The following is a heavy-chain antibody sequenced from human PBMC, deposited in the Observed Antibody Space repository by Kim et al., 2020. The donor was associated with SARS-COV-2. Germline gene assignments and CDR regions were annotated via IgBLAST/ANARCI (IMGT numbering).Heavy chain of an antibody. D-gene: IGHD6-19*01. J-gene: IGHJ5*02. Sequence: ASVKVSCKASGYTFTSYDINWVRQATGQGLEWMGWMNPNSGNTGYAQKFQGRVTMTRNTSISTAYMELSSLRSEDTAVYYCAGTPGYSSGWYTVRWFDPWGQGTLVTVSS. CDR3: AGTPGYSSGWYTVRWFDP. CDR1: GYTFTSYD. V-gene: IGHV1-8*01. CDR2: MNPNSGNT.